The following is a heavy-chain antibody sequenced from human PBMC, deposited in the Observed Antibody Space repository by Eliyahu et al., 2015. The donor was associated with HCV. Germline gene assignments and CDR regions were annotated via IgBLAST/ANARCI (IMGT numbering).Heavy chain of an antibody. CDR3: AREAKEAYGMDV. Sequence: EVQLVESGGGLVQPGGSLXLSCXASGFXFXIHWMSWVRQAPGKGLEWVAXIKQDVSQKHXVDSVKGRFTISRDNAKNSVYLQMNSLRAEDTAVYYCAREAKEAYGMDVWGQGTTVTVSS. CDR2: IKQDVSQK. CDR1: GFXFXIHW. V-gene: IGHV3-7*04. J-gene: IGHJ6*02.